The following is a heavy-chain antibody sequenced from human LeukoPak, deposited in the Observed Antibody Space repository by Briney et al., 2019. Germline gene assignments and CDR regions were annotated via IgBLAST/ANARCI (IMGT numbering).Heavy chain of an antibody. D-gene: IGHD5-18*01. V-gene: IGHV4-59*01. CDR3: ARGAAGYSYG. CDR2: IYYSGST. CDR1: GGSISSYY. J-gene: IGHJ4*02. Sequence: SETLSLTCTVSGGSISSYYWSWIRQPPGKGLEWIGHIYYSGSTNYNPSLKSRVTISIDTSKNQFSLRLSSVTAADTAVYYCARGAAGYSYGWGQGTLVTGSS.